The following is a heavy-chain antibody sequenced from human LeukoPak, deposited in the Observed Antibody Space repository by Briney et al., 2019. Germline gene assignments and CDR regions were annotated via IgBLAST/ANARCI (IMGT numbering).Heavy chain of an antibody. CDR1: GYTFTSYY. Sequence: ASVKVSCKASGYTFTSYYMHWVRQAPGQGLEWMGIINPSGGSTSYAQKFQGRVTMTRDTSTSTVYMELSSLRSEDTAVYYCASGADYDFWSGYLSPPGYWGQGTPGHRLL. CDR3: ASGADYDFWSGYLSPPGY. V-gene: IGHV1-46*01. J-gene: IGHJ4*02. D-gene: IGHD3-3*01. CDR2: INPSGGST.